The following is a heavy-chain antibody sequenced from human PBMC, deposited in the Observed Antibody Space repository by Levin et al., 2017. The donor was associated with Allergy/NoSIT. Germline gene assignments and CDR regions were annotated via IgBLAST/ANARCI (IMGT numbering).Heavy chain of an antibody. CDR1: GFMFSRLA. J-gene: IGHJ4*02. D-gene: IGHD3-16*02. CDR2: IGSSGTST. CDR3: AKGEDTSLSQFAY. Sequence: LSLTCAASGFMFSRLAMSWVRQAPGKGLEWVSTIGSSGTSTYYADSVKGRFNISRDNARDIVYLQMNSLRVDDTALYYCAKGEDTSLSQFAYWGQGTRVTVSS. V-gene: IGHV3-23*01.